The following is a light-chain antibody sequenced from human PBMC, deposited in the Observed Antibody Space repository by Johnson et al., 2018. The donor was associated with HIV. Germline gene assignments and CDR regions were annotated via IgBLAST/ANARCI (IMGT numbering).Light chain of an antibody. CDR2: END. V-gene: IGLV1-51*02. Sequence: QSVLTQPPSVSAAPGQKVTISCSGSSSNIGNNYVSWYQQLPGTAPKLLIYENDKRPSGIPDRFSGSKSGPSATLGIAGLQTGDEADYYCGTWDSSLSQGVFGTGTKVTVL. CDR1: SSNIGNNY. J-gene: IGLJ1*01. CDR3: GTWDSSLSQGV.